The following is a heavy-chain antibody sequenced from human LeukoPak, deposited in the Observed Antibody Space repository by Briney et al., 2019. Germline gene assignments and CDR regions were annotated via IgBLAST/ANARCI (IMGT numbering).Heavy chain of an antibody. CDR3: ARVLEAASFDY. Sequence: GGSLRLSCAASGFTFSSYSMNWVRQAPGRGLEWVSSLSGSSSYIYYADSVKGRFTMSRDNAKNSLYLQMNSLRAEDTAVYYCARVLEAASFDYWGQGTPVTVSS. CDR2: LSGSSSYI. V-gene: IGHV3-21*01. J-gene: IGHJ4*02. D-gene: IGHD6-13*01. CDR1: GFTFSSYS.